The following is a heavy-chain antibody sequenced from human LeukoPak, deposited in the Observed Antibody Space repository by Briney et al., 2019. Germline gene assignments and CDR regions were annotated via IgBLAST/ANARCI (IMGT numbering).Heavy chain of an antibody. D-gene: IGHD3-22*01. CDR2: IYYSGST. J-gene: IGHJ3*02. CDR1: GVSISSYY. CDR3: ARHHADYYDSSGYRPDDAFDI. Sequence: SETLSLTCTVSGVSISSYYWSWLRQPPGKGLEWIGYIYYSGSTNYNPSLKSRVTISVDTSKNQFSLKLSSVTAADTAVYYCARHHADYYDSSGYRPDDAFDIWGQGTMVTVSS. V-gene: IGHV4-59*08.